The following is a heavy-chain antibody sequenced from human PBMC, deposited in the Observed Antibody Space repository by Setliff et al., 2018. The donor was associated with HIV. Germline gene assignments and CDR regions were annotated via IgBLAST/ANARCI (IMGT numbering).Heavy chain of an antibody. CDR2: TNPQSDIA. D-gene: IGHD3-22*01. Sequence: SVKVSCKASGFTFNHYALSWVRQAPGQRPEWMGGTNPQSDIANYAQRFQGRVTITADHSTTTTYMELTSLRADDTAVYYCVRVGPWYYARSGYLASWDYWGQGTL. CDR3: VRVGPWYYARSGYLASWDY. J-gene: IGHJ4*02. V-gene: IGHV1-69*10. CDR1: GFTFNHYA.